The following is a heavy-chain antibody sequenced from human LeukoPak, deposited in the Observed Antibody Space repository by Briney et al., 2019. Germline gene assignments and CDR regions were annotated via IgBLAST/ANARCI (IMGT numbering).Heavy chain of an antibody. J-gene: IGHJ3*02. CDR1: GYTFSSYV. V-gene: IGHV7-4-1*02. Sequence: ASVKVSCKASGYTFSSYVMNWVRQAPGQGLEWMGWINTNTGNPTYAQGFTGRFVFSLDTSVSTAYLQISSLKAEDTAVYYCASPYCSSTSCFLRAFDIWGQGTMVTVSS. CDR2: INTNTGNP. CDR3: ASPYCSSTSCFLRAFDI. D-gene: IGHD2-2*01.